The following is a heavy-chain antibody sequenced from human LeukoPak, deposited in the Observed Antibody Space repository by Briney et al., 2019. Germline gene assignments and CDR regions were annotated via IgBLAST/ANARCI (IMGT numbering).Heavy chain of an antibody. CDR3: ARRQLWQRGWFDP. V-gene: IGHV5-51*01. D-gene: IGHD5-18*01. CDR1: GYSFTSYW. J-gene: IGHJ5*02. CDR2: IYPGDSDT. Sequence: GEFLKISCKGSGYSFTSYWIGWVRQMPGKGLEWMGIIYPGDSDTRYSPSFQGQVTISADKSISTAYLQWSSLKASDTAMYYCARRQLWQRGWFDPWGQGTLVTVSS.